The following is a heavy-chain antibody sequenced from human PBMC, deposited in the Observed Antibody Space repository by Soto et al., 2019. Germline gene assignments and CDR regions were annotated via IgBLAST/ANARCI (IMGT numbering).Heavy chain of an antibody. CDR1: CDYIRVGGYY. J-gene: IGHJ5*02. CDR3: GRDLTSNANCIDP. CDR2: IYYTGKT. V-gene: IGHV4-30-4*01. Sequence: SETLSLTCSFSCDYIRVGGYYWTWIRQRPGKGLEWMGYIYYTGKTYYNPSLESRLTMSVDRSKNQFSLRLTSVTAADTAVYFCGRDLTSNANCIDPWGQGTLVTVSS. D-gene: IGHD2-2*01.